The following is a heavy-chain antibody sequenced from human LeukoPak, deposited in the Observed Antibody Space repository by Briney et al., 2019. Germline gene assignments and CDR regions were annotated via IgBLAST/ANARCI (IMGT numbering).Heavy chain of an antibody. Sequence: SQTLSLTCTVSGGSISSGSYYWSWIRQPAGKGLEWIGRIYTSGSTNYNPSLKSRVTISVDTSKNQFSLKLSSVTAADTAVYYCARLRELRYFDWLLLFDAFDIWGQGTMVTVSS. V-gene: IGHV4-61*02. D-gene: IGHD3-9*01. CDR3: ARLRELRYFDWLLLFDAFDI. CDR2: IYTSGST. J-gene: IGHJ3*02. CDR1: GGSISSGSYY.